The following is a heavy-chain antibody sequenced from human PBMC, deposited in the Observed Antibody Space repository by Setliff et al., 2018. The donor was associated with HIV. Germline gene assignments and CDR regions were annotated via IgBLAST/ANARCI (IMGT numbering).Heavy chain of an antibody. V-gene: IGHV4-34*01. J-gene: IGHJ4*02. CDR2: INQSGIS. CDR3: ARGGGFWSGQLDY. Sequence: KPSETLSLTCAAYGGSFSDHHWTWIRQPPGKGLEWIGEINQSGISNFNPSLKGRVTMPIDTPKNQFSLKLSSVTAADTAVYFCARGGGFWSGQLDYWGQGTLGTVSS. D-gene: IGHD3-3*01. CDR1: GGSFSDHH.